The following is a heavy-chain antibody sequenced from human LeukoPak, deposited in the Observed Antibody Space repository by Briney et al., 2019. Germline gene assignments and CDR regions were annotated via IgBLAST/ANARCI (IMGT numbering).Heavy chain of an antibody. CDR1: GGSISSSSYY. V-gene: IGHV4-39*01. J-gene: IGHJ4*02. Sequence: SETLSLTCTVSGGSISSSSYYWGWIRQPPGKGLEWIGSIYYSGSTYYNPSLKSRVTISVDTSKNQFSLKLSSVTAADTAVYYCARGSGSYYFDYWGQGTLVTVSS. D-gene: IGHD1-26*01. CDR3: ARGSGSYYFDY. CDR2: IYYSGST.